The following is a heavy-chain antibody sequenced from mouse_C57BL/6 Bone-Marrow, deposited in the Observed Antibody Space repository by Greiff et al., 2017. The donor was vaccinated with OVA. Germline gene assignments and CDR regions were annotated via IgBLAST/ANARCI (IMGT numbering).Heavy chain of an antibody. CDR1: GFTFSSYG. J-gene: IGHJ4*01. V-gene: IGHV5-6*01. Sequence: EVQLVESGGDLVKPGGSLKLSCAASGFTFSSYGMSWVRQTPDKRLEWVATISSGGSYTYYPDSVKGRFTISRDNAKNTLYLQMSSLKSEDTAMYYCARHSNYVPYAMDYWGQGTSVTVSS. D-gene: IGHD2-5*01. CDR3: ARHSNYVPYAMDY. CDR2: ISSGGSYT.